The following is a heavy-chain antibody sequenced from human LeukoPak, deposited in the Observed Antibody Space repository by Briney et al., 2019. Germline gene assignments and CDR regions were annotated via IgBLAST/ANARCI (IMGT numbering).Heavy chain of an antibody. CDR2: ISYDGGNK. V-gene: IGHV3-30*18. Sequence: PGRSLRLSCAASGFTFSDYGMHWVRQAPGKGPEWVALISYDGGNKFYADSVRDRFTISRNNSKNTLFLQMNSLRIEDTAVYYCAKVFEVRGARRPKDYWGQGTLVIVSS. J-gene: IGHJ4*02. D-gene: IGHD3-10*01. CDR3: AKVFEVRGARRPKDY. CDR1: GFTFSDYG.